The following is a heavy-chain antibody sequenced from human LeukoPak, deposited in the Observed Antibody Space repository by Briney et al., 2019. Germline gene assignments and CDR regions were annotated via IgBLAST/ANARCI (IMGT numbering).Heavy chain of an antibody. CDR3: ARAGVGASNGMDV. CDR1: GFTFSSYS. V-gene: IGHV3-21*01. CDR2: ISSSSSYI. J-gene: IGHJ6*02. Sequence: GGSLRLSCAASGFTFSSYSMNWARQAPGKGLEWVSSISSSSSYIYYADSVKGRFTISRDNAKNSLYLQMNSLRAEDTAVYYCARAGVGASNGMDVWGQGTTVTVSS. D-gene: IGHD1-26*01.